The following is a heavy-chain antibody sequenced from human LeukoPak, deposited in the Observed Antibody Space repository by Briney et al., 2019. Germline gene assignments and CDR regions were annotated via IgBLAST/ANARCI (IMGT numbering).Heavy chain of an antibody. CDR2: INAGNGNT. V-gene: IGHV1-3*01. CDR1: VYTFTSYA. J-gene: IGHJ4*02. Sequence: ASVKVSCKASVYTFTSYAMHWVRQAPGQRLEWMGWINAGNGNTKYSQKFQGRVTIIRDTSASTAYMELSSLRSEDTAVYYCARGSSGWRPYYFDYWGQGTLVTVSS. CDR3: ARGSSGWRPYYFDY. D-gene: IGHD6-19*01.